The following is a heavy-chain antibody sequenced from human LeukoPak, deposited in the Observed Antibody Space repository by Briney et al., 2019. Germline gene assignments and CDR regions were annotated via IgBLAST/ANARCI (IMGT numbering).Heavy chain of an antibody. J-gene: IGHJ4*02. CDR1: VYTFTSYD. CDR2: MNTNSGNT. V-gene: IGHV1-8*02. D-gene: IGHD3-22*01. Sequence: EASVKVSCKPSVYTFTSYDINWVRHATGQGLEWVGWMNTNSGNTGYAQKFQGRVTMTRTTSISTAYMELSSMRSEDTAVYYCARGPVIDYWGQGTLVIVSS. CDR3: ARGPVIDY.